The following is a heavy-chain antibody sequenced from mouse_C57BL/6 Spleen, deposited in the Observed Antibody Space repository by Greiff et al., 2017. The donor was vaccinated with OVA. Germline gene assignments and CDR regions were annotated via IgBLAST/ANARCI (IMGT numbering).Heavy chain of an antibody. CDR2: IWSGGST. CDR1: GFSLTSYG. V-gene: IGHV2-2*01. Sequence: QVHVKQSGPGLVQPSQSLSITCTVSGFSLTSYGVHWVRQSPGKGLEWLGVIWSGGSTDYNAAFISRLSISKDNSKSQVFFKMNSLQADDTAIYYCARKTGRYYAMDYWGQGTSVTVSS. CDR3: ARKTGRYYAMDY. J-gene: IGHJ4*01.